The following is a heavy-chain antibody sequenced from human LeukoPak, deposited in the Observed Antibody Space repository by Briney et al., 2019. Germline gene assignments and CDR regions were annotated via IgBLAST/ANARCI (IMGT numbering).Heavy chain of an antibody. Sequence: SQTLSLTCTVSGGSISSSSYYWGWIRQPPGKGLEWIGSIYYSGSTYYNPSLKSRVTISVDTSKNQFSLKLSSVTAADTAVYYCARDSSSWYGNWFDPWGQGTLVTVSS. V-gene: IGHV4-39*07. CDR2: IYYSGST. J-gene: IGHJ5*02. CDR3: ARDSSSWYGNWFDP. CDR1: GGSISSSSYY. D-gene: IGHD6-13*01.